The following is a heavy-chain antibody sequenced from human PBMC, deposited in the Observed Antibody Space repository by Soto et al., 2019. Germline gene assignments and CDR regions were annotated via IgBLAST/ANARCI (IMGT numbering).Heavy chain of an antibody. CDR1: GAAMGSHF. Sequence: SGTLSLTRSILGAAMGSHFWTRLRQSPGKGLEWIGYISYSGSTYYNPSHKSRVTISADTSRNQFSLKLSAVISADTAVYYCARADPDASVGYWGQGTLVNVSS. CDR3: ARADPDASVGY. J-gene: IGHJ4*02. CDR2: ISYSGST. V-gene: IGHV4-59*11. D-gene: IGHD3-16*01.